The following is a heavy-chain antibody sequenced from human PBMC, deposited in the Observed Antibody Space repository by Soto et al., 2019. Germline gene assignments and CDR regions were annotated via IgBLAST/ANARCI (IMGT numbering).Heavy chain of an antibody. CDR3: ARVPRNGKNDDYSRYLDY. V-gene: IGHV4-31*03. CDR2: IYHSGNT. J-gene: IGHJ4*02. CDR1: GGSVSSGGYY. D-gene: IGHD4-17*01. Sequence: QVQLQESGPGLVKPSQTLSLTCTVSGGSVSSGGYYWSWIRQHPGKGLEWIGYIYHSGNTYINPSLKTRVTISVDTSKNQFSLKLSSVTAADTAVYYCARVPRNGKNDDYSRYLDYWGQGTLVSVSS.